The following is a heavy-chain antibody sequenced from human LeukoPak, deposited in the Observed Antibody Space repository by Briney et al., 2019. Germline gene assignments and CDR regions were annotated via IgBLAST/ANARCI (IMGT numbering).Heavy chain of an antibody. CDR2: ISYSWST. CDR1: ARSLSSLY. V-gene: IGHV4-59*11. Sequence: WDSLSLIRSVSARSLSSLYWIWLRQSPWKALNWICYISYSWSTNYSPSLKSRLIISVDTSIHHVSLKLSSVTAADTAVYYCAREAPGINEFDIWGQGTMVTVSA. J-gene: IGHJ3*02. CDR3: AREAPGINEFDI.